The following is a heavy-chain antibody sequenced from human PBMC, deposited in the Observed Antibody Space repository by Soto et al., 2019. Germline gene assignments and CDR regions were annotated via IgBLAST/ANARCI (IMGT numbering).Heavy chain of an antibody. CDR3: ARVYSYDSSGHYYRWFDP. V-gene: IGHV4-4*02. Sequence: SETLSLTCAVSGGSISSSNWWSWVHQPPGKGLEWIGEIYHSGSTNYNPSLKSRVTILVDKSKNQFSLNLSSVTAADTALYYCARVYSYDSSGHYYRWFDPWGQGTLVTVSS. CDR2: IYHSGST. J-gene: IGHJ5*02. CDR1: GGSISSSNW. D-gene: IGHD3-22*01.